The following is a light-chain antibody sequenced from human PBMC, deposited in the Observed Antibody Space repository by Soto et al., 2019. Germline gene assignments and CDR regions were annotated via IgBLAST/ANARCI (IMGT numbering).Light chain of an antibody. CDR2: WAS. CDR1: QTIFYNFNHKNY. V-gene: IGKV4-1*01. Sequence: DIVMTQSPDSLAVSLGQRATINCKSSQTIFYNFNHKNYLAWYQQRPGQPPRLLMYWASTRAYGVPDRCIGSGSRTDFTLTITGLQADDVAVYSCHQYFTSPQTFGHGTKVEIK. J-gene: IGKJ1*01. CDR3: HQYFTSPQT.